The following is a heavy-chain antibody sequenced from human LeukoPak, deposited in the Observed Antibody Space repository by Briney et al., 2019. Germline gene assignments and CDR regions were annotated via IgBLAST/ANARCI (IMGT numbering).Heavy chain of an antibody. CDR3: AREAYYDFWSGYYGYGMDV. CDR1: GFTFSSYS. J-gene: IGHJ6*02. V-gene: IGHV3-21*01. D-gene: IGHD3-3*01. Sequence: GGSLRLSCAASGFTFSSYSMNWVRQAPGKGLEWVSSISSSSSYIYYADSVKGRFTISRDNAKNSLYLQMNSLRAEDTAVYYCAREAYYDFWSGYYGYGMDVWGQGTTVTVSS. CDR2: ISSSSSYI.